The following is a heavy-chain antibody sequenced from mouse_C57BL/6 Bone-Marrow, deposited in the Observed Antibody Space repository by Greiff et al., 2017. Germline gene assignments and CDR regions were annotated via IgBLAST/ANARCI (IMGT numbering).Heavy chain of an antibody. J-gene: IGHJ4*01. CDR3: ARSYYAMDY. V-gene: IGHV1-50*01. CDR1: GYTFTSYW. CDR2: IDPSDSYT. Sequence: QVQLQQPGAELVKPGASVKLSCKASGYTFTSYWMQWVKQRPGQGLEWIGEIDPSDSYTNYNQKFKGKATLNVDTSSSTAYMQLSSLTSEDSAVYYCARSYYAMDYWGQGTSVTVSS.